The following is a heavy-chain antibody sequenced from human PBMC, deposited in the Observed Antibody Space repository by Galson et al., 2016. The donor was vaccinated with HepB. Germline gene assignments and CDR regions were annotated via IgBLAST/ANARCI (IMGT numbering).Heavy chain of an antibody. CDR2: IYYSGTT. CDR3: ARAYSSGWTGNYYGMDV. V-gene: IGHV4-39*01. Sequence: ETLSLTCIVSGGSISSSSYYWGWVRQPPGKGLEWIGSIYYSGTTYYNPSLKSRVTITVDTSKNQFPLKLSSVTAADTAVYYCARAYSSGWTGNYYGMDVWGKGTTVTVSS. D-gene: IGHD6-19*01. J-gene: IGHJ6*04. CDR1: GGSISSSSYY.